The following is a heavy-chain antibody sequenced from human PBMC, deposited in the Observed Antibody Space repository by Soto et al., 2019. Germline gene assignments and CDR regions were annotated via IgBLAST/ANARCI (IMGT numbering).Heavy chain of an antibody. CDR2: ISSNGVGT. J-gene: IGHJ6*03. V-gene: IGHV3-64*01. CDR3: ARRARPDFYYMDV. Sequence: EVQLAESGGGLAQPGGSLRLSCAASGFTLSGYAMDWVRQAPGKGLEYVSGISSNGVGTYYANSVQGRFTISRDNSKNTVYLKMGSLRPEDMGVYYCARRARPDFYYMDVWGKGTTVTVSS. D-gene: IGHD6-6*01. CDR1: GFTLSGYA.